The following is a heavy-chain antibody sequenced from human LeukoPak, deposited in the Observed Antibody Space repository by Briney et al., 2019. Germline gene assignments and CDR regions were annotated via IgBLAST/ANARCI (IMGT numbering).Heavy chain of an antibody. V-gene: IGHV4-59*01. J-gene: IGHJ5*02. Sequence: SETLSFTCTVSGGSISSYYWSWIRQPPGKGLEWIGYIYYSGSTNYNPSLKSRVTISVDTSKNQFSLKLSSVTAADTAVYYCARSRGATRGWFDPWGQGTLVTVSS. CDR2: IYYSGST. D-gene: IGHD1-26*01. CDR1: GGSISSYY. CDR3: ARSRGATRGWFDP.